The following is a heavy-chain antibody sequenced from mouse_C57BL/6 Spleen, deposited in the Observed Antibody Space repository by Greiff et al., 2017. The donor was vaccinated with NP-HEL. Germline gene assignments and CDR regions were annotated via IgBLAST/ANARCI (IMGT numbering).Heavy chain of an antibody. J-gene: IGHJ2*01. CDR2: INPNNGGT. CDR1: GYTFTDYN. V-gene: IGHV1-18*01. CDR3: ARKSLLFDY. D-gene: IGHD1-2*01. Sequence: VQLKESGPELVKPGASVKIPCKASGYTFTDYNMDWVKQSHGKSLEWIGDINPNNGGTIYNQKFKGKATLTVDKSSSTAYMELRSLTSEDTAVYYCARKSLLFDYWGQGTTLTVSS.